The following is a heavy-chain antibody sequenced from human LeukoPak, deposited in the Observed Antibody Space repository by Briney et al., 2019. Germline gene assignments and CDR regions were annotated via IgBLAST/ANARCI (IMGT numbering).Heavy chain of an antibody. J-gene: IGHJ2*01. V-gene: IGHV4-59*01. Sequence: PSETLSLTCSVSGGSITTYHWSWVRQPPGKGLEWIGYIYNSGSANYKPSLKSRLTISVDTSKNHFSLKLNSVTAADTAVYYCARAPVTGHWYFDLWGRGTLVTVSS. CDR1: GGSITTYH. CDR3: ARAPVTGHWYFDL. D-gene: IGHD6-19*01. CDR2: IYNSGSA.